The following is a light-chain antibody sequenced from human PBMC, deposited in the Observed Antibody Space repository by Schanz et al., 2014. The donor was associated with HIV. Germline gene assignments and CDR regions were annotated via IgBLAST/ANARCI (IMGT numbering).Light chain of an antibody. V-gene: IGKV2-30*02. CDR1: RSLVHRYGYTY. Sequence: DVVLTPSPFSLSVTVGQPASISCRSSRSLVHRYGYTYLSWFQLRPGQSPRRLISKVSNRDSGVPDRFSGSGSGTDFTLKISRVEADDVGVYYCMQGTHWPPYTFGPGTQLQIK. J-gene: IGKJ2*01. CDR3: MQGTHWPPYT. CDR2: KVS.